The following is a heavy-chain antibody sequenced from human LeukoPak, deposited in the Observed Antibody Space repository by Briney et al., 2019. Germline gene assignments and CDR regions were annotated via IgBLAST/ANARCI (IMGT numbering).Heavy chain of an antibody. J-gene: IGHJ4*02. CDR3: ARDLSFSPDY. V-gene: IGHV3-74*01. CDR1: GFTFRSSW. CDR2: ISPDGDFK. Sequence: GGSLRLSCAASGFTFRSSWMPWVRQVPGKGLVWVSHISPDGDFKDYAGSVKGRFIISRDNAKNTLFLQMNRLRAEDTALYFCARDLSFSPDYWGQGTLVTVSS.